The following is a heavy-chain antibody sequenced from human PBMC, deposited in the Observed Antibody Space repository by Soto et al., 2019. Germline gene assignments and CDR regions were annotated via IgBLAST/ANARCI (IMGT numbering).Heavy chain of an antibody. CDR2: IYWNDDK. J-gene: IGHJ4*02. CDR1: GFSLSTSGVG. Sequence: QITLKESGPTLVKPTQTLTLTCTFSGFSLSTSGVGVGWIRQPPGKALEWLALIYWNDDKRYSPSLKSRLTIPQDTSKNQVVLTMTNMDPVETATYYCAHSRRGWYVVPPDYWGQGTLVTVSS. V-gene: IGHV2-5*01. CDR3: AHSRRGWYVVPPDY. D-gene: IGHD6-19*01.